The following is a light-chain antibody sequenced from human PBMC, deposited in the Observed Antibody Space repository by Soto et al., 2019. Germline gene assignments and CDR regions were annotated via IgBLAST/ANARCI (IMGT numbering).Light chain of an antibody. CDR2: REGSGSY. CDR1: SGHSSYI. V-gene: IGLV4-60*02. J-gene: IGLJ2*01. CDR3: ETWDSNTRV. Sequence: QSVLTQSSSASASLGSSVKLTCTLSSGHSSYIIAWHHQQPGKAPRYLMKREGSGSYNKGSGVPDRFSGSSSGADRYLTISNLQFEDEANYYCETWDSNTRVFGGGTKLTVL.